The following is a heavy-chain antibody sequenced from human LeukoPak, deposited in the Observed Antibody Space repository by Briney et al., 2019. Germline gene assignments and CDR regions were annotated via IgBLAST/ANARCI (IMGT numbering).Heavy chain of an antibody. D-gene: IGHD3-22*01. Sequence: ASVKVSCKASGYTFTSYGISWVRQAPGQGLEWMGWISAYNGNTNYAQKLQGRVTMTTDTSTSTAYMELRRLRSDDTAVYYCARTGYSSSWTYYYDSSGYELLDYWGQGTLVTVSS. J-gene: IGHJ4*02. CDR2: ISAYNGNT. V-gene: IGHV1-18*01. CDR3: ARTGYSSSWTYYYDSSGYELLDY. CDR1: GYTFTSYG.